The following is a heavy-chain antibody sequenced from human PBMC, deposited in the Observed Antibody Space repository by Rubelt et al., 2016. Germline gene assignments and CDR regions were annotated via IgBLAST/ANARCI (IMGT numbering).Heavy chain of an antibody. V-gene: IGHV1-3*01. D-gene: IGHD2-15*01. CDR1: GYTFTSYA. Sequence: QVQLVQSGAEVKKPGASVKVSCKASGYTFTSYAMHWVRQAPGQRLEWMGWIHAGNGNTKYSQKFQGRVTITRVTPASTAYMELGSLRSEDTAVYYCARGDIVVVVAASNPLDYWGQGTLVTVSS. CDR2: IHAGNGNT. J-gene: IGHJ4*02. CDR3: ARGDIVVVVAASNPLDY.